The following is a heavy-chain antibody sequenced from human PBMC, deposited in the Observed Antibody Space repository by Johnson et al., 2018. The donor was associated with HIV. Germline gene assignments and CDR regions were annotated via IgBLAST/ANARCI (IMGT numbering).Heavy chain of an antibody. D-gene: IGHD2-2*01. CDR3: ARGDCSSTSCPRNAFDM. CDR1: GFTFDDHA. Sequence: VQLVESGGGLVQPGRSLRLSCAASGFTFDDHAMHWVRQTPGKGPEWISGLSWNSNTIGYEDSVQGRFTLPRDNSKNSLYLQMNSLKTEDTAVYYCARGDCSSTSCPRNAFDMWGQGTLVTVSS. V-gene: IGHV3-9*01. J-gene: IGHJ3*02. CDR2: LSWNSNTI.